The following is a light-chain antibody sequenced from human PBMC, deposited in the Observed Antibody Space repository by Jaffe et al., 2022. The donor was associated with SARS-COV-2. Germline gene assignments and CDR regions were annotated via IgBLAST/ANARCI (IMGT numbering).Light chain of an antibody. J-gene: IGLJ3*02. CDR2: ENH. V-gene: IGLV1-51*02. CDR3: GTWDSSLGAGGV. CDR1: SSNIGNNY. Sequence: QSVLTQPPSLSAAPGQKVTISCSGSSSNIGNNYVSWYQQLPGTAPKLLIYENHKRPSGIPGRFSGSKSGTSATLGITGLQTGDEADYYCGTWDSSLGAGGVFGGGTKLTVL.